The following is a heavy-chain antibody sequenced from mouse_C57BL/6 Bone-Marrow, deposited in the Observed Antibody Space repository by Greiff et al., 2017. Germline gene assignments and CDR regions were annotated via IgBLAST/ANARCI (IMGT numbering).Heavy chain of an antibody. Sequence: LVESGPELVRPGTSVKVSCKASGYAFTNYLIEWVKQRPGQGLEWIGVINPGSGGTNYNEKFKGKATLTADKSSSTAYMQLSSLTSEDSAVYFCARSNYYGSSYYYFDYWGQGTTLTVSS. CDR1: GYAFTNYL. D-gene: IGHD1-1*01. V-gene: IGHV1-54*01. CDR2: INPGSGGT. CDR3: ARSNYYGSSYYYFDY. J-gene: IGHJ2*01.